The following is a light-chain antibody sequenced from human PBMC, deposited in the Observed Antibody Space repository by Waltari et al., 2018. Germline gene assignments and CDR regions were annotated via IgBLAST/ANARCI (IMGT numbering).Light chain of an antibody. CDR1: QSLLHSNGNTY. J-gene: IGKJ1*01. V-gene: IGKV2-28*01. CDR3: MQDLQTPWT. Sequence: DIVITQSPLSLPVTPGEPASISCRPSQSLLHSNGNTYVEWFLQKPGQSPQLLIYLTSRRASGVPDRFIGSGSGTDFTLKISRVEAEDVGIYYCMQDLQTPWTFGQGTRVEIK. CDR2: LTS.